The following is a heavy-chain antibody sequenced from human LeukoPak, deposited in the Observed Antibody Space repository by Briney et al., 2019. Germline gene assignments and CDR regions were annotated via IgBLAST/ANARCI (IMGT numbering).Heavy chain of an antibody. CDR1: GFPYKSFR. V-gene: IGHV3-21*01. Sequence: GGSLTLSCAASGFPYKSFRTNCLRHAPDKALEWVASISSSSNYIYYADSVKGRFTISRDNAKNSLYLQMNSLRAEDTAVYFCARGSLWFARRDYWGQGTLVTVSS. CDR2: ISSSSNYI. D-gene: IGHD3-10*01. J-gene: IGHJ4*02. CDR3: ARGSLWFARRDY.